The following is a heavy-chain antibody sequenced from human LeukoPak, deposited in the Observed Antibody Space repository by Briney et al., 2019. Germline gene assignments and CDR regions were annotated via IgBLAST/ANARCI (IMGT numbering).Heavy chain of an antibody. CDR1: GDSITNSDYY. V-gene: IGHV4-39*01. D-gene: IGHD3-10*01. CDR3: ARYPFNFYGSGTHLNCFDY. J-gene: IGHJ4*02. Sequence: SETLSLTCTVPGDSITNSDYYWGWIRPPPGKGLEWIGSINYSGSTYYNPSLKSRVTISVDTSKNQFSLKLSSVTAAETAVYYCARYPFNFYGSGTHLNCFDYWVQGTLVTVSS. CDR2: INYSGST.